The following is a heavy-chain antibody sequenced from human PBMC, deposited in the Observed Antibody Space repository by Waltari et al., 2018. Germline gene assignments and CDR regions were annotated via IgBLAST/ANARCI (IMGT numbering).Heavy chain of an antibody. D-gene: IGHD2-15*01. J-gene: IGHJ5*02. CDR1: GYTFTDYY. V-gene: IGHV1-69-2*01. CDR2: VGENEGET. CDR3: SRSGSDDWFDP. Sequence: EVQLLQSGAEVKKPGATVKISCKSSGYTFTDYYIHWVKQTPGKGLEWMVSVGENEGETSYAEKFQDRVTISADTSTDTVYMIMNGLRFDDTALYFCSRSGSDDWFDPWGRGTPVTVVS.